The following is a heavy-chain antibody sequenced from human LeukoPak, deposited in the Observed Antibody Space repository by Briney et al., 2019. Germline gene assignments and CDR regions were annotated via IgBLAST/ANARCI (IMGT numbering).Heavy chain of an antibody. V-gene: IGHV4-34*01. Sequence: SETLSLTCAVYGGSFSGYYWSWLRQPPGKGLEWIGEINHSGSTNYNPSLKSRVTISVDTSKNQFSLKLSSVTAADTAVYYCARRYCSGGSCYTFDYWGQGTLVTVSS. D-gene: IGHD2-15*01. CDR1: GGSFSGYY. J-gene: IGHJ4*02. CDR3: ARRYCSGGSCYTFDY. CDR2: INHSGST.